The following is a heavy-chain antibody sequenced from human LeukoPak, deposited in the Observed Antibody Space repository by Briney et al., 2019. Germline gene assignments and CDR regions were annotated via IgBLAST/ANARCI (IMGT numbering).Heavy chain of an antibody. CDR2: INHSGST. J-gene: IGHJ4*02. CDR1: GGSFSGYY. V-gene: IGHV4-34*01. Sequence: PSETLSLTCAVYGGSFSGYYWSWIRQPPGKGLEWIGEINHSGSTNYNPSLKSRVTISEDTSKNQFSLKLSSVTAADTAVYYCARTTRQLALDYWGQGTLVTVSS. D-gene: IGHD6-6*01. CDR3: ARTTRQLALDY.